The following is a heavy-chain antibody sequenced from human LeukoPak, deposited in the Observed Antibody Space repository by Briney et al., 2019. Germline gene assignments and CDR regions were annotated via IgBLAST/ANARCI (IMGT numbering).Heavy chain of an antibody. D-gene: IGHD3-3*01. V-gene: IGHV4-4*07. CDR2: IYTSGST. Sequence: SETLSLTCTVSGGSISSYYWSWIRQPAGKGLEWIGRIYTSGSTNYNPSLKSRVTMSVDTSKNQFSLKLSSVTAADTAVYYCARTAEYYDFWSGYYTANYYYYYMDVWGKGTTVTVSS. CDR1: GGSISSYY. CDR3: ARTAEYYDFWSGYYTANYYYYYMDV. J-gene: IGHJ6*03.